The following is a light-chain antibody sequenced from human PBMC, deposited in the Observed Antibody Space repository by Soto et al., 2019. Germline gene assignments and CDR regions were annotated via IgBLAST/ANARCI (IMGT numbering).Light chain of an antibody. CDR3: RVYGPSSPST. V-gene: IGKV3-11*02. CDR1: QSVXSY. CDR2: YGS. J-gene: IGKJ5*01. Sequence: IVLTQSPATLCLSPGDRATLAWRASQSVXSYLGWYKPKPGQAARFLIXYGSNRGTGIPARFSGSGSGRDFTITLSRLEPEEVAVYYCRVYGPSSPSTFGQGTRLEIK.